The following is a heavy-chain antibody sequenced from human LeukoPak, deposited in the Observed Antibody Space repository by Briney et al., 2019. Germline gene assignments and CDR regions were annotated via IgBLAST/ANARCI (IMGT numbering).Heavy chain of an antibody. CDR3: AKGGIRYGYWFDH. CDR2: ISSTGNSI. V-gene: IGHV3-11*01. J-gene: IGHJ5*02. CDR1: GFRFIDYY. D-gene: IGHD3-10*01. Sequence: PGGSLRLSCAATGFRFIDYYMSWIRQAPGKGLEWVAYISSTGNSIFYADSVKGRFTISRDHAKNSLSLQLNSLRAEDTAVYYCAKGGIRYGYWFDHWGQGTLVTVSS.